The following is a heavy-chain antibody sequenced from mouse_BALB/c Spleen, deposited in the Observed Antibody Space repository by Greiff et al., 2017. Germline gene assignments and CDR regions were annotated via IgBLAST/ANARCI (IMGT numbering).Heavy chain of an antibody. D-gene: IGHD1-1*01. V-gene: IGHV1S137*01. CDR1: GYTFTDYA. CDR3: ARSFGSSYGGAMDY. Sequence: VQLQQSGAELVRPGVSVKISCKGSGYTFTDYAMHWVKQSHAKSLEWIGVISTYYGDASYNQKFKGKATMTVDKSSSTAYMELARLTSEDSAIYYCARSFGSSYGGAMDYWGQGTSVTVSS. CDR2: ISTYYGDA. J-gene: IGHJ4*01.